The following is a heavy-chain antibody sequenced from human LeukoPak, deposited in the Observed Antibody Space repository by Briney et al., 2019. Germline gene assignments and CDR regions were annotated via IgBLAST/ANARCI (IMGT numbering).Heavy chain of an antibody. J-gene: IGHJ3*02. V-gene: IGHV4-4*02. CDR3: ARLSPGGDCYYCRAFDI. CDR2: IYHSGST. Sequence: SGTLSLTCAVSGGFISSSNWWSWVRQPPGKGLEWIGEIYHSGSTNYNPSLKSRVTISVDTSKNQFSLKLSSVTAADTAVYYCARLSPGGDCYYCRAFDIWGQGTMVTVSS. D-gene: IGHD2-21*02. CDR1: GGFISSSNW.